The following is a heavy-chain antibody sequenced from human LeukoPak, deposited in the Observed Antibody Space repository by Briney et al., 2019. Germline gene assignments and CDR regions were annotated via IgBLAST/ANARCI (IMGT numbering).Heavy chain of an antibody. CDR1: GYTFTIYG. J-gene: IGHJ3*02. CDR2: ISAYNGNT. Sequence: GASVKVSCKASGYTFTIYGISWVRQAPGQGLEWMGWISAYNGNTNYAQKLQGRVTMTTDTSTSTAYMELRSLRSDDTAVYYCARVGGSYYIAAFDIWGQGTMVTVSS. V-gene: IGHV1-18*01. CDR3: ARVGGSYYIAAFDI. D-gene: IGHD1-26*01.